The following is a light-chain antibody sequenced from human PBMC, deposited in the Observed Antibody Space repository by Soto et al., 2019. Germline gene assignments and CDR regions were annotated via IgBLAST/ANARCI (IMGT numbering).Light chain of an antibody. CDR1: SSDVGGYKY. V-gene: IGLV2-14*01. CDR2: EVS. J-gene: IGLJ2*01. Sequence: QSALTQPASVSGSHGQSITISCTGTSSDVGGYKYVSWYQQHPGKVPKLFIYEVSNRPSGVSNRFSGSTDASSNSASLTISGLQTEDEADYYCQSYDADFVIFGGGTKVTVL. CDR3: QSYDADFVI.